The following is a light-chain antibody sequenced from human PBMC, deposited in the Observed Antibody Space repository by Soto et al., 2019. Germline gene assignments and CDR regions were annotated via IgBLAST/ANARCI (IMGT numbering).Light chain of an antibody. CDR1: SSNIGAGYD. V-gene: IGLV1-40*01. CDR2: GNS. J-gene: IGLJ1*01. CDR3: QSYDSSLSGYV. Sequence: QSVLTQPPSVSGAPGQRVTISCTGSSSNIGAGYDVHWYQQLPGTAPKLLIYGNSNRPSEVPDRFSGSKSGTSASLAITGLQAEDEADYYCQSYDSSLSGYVFGTGTKRTVL.